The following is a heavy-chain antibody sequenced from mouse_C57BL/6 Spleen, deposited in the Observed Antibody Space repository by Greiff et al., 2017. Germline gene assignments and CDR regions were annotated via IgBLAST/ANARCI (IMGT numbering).Heavy chain of an antibody. CDR1: GYTFTGYW. D-gene: IGHD1-1*02. CDR3: VVGFAY. Sequence: VQLQQPGAELMKPGASVKLSCKATGYTFTGYWIEWVKQRPGHGLEWIGEILPGSGSTNYNEKFKGKATFTAEKSSTTAYMQLSSLTTGDSAIYYCVVGFAYWGPGTLVTVSA. V-gene: IGHV1-9*01. CDR2: ILPGSGST. J-gene: IGHJ3*01.